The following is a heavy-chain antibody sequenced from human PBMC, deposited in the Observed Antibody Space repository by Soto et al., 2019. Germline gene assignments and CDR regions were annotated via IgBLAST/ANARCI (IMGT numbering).Heavy chain of an antibody. Sequence: PSETLSLTCTVSGGSISSCYWTWIRQPPGKGLEWIGYMSYSGRTNYNPSLKSRVTLSVDTSTNHFSLKLSSVTAADTAVYYCVRGGGEGGLTGTTAQTYYYNAMDVWGQGTTATVSS. CDR1: GGSISSCY. CDR3: VRGGGEGGLTGTTAQTYYYNAMDV. CDR2: MSYSGRT. J-gene: IGHJ6*02. D-gene: IGHD1-7*01. V-gene: IGHV4-59*01.